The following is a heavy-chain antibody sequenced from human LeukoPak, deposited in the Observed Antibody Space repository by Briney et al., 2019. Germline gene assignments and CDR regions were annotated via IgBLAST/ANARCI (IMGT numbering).Heavy chain of an antibody. CDR2: ISYDGSNK. D-gene: IGHD3-22*01. CDR3: ARKYYYDGSGYAFDI. J-gene: IGHJ3*02. V-gene: IGHV3-30*03. CDR1: GFTFSSYG. Sequence: PGGSLRLSCAASGFTFSSYGMHWVRQAPGKGLEWVAVISYDGSNKYYADSVKGRFTISRDNAKNSLYLQMNSLRAEDTAVYYCARKYYYDGSGYAFDIWGQGTMVTVSS.